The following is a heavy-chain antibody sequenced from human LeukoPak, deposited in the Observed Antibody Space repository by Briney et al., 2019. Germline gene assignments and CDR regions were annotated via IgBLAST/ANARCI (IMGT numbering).Heavy chain of an antibody. CDR3: ARGDDCSGGSCYSWFFQH. J-gene: IGHJ1*01. V-gene: IGHV1-2*02. D-gene: IGHD2-15*01. CDR1: GYTFTGYY. Sequence: ASVKVSCKASGYTFTGYYMHWVRQAPGQGLEWMGWINPNSGGTNYAQKFQGRATMTRDTSISTAYMELSSLRSDDTAIYYCARGDDCSGGSCYSWFFQHWGQVTLVTVSS. CDR2: INPNSGGT.